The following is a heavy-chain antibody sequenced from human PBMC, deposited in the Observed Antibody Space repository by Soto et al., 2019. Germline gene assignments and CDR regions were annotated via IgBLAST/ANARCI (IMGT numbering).Heavy chain of an antibody. CDR1: GFTFSSYG. J-gene: IGHJ4*02. V-gene: IGHV3-30*03. Sequence: QVQLVESGGGVVQPGRSLRLSCAASGFTFSSYGMHWVRQAPGKGLEWVAVITYDGSNKYYADSVKGRFTISRDNSKNTLDRQMNSLRAEDTAVYYCARERSDASIAARIHFGLDYWGQGTLVTVSS. CDR2: ITYDGSNK. D-gene: IGHD6-6*01. CDR3: ARERSDASIAARIHFGLDY.